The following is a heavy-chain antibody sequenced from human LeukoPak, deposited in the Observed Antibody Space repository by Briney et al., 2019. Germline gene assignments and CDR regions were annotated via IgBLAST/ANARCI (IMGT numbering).Heavy chain of an antibody. CDR3: AKTDSSGWYGYFDY. CDR1: GFTFSSYA. D-gene: IGHD6-19*01. V-gene: IGHV3-23*01. J-gene: IGHJ4*02. CDR2: ISGSGGST. Sequence: GGSLRLSCAASGFTFSSYAMSWVRQAPGKGLEWVSAISGSGGSTYYADSVKGRFTISGDNSKNTLYLQMNSLRAEDTAVYYCAKTDSSGWYGYFDYWGQGTLVTVSS.